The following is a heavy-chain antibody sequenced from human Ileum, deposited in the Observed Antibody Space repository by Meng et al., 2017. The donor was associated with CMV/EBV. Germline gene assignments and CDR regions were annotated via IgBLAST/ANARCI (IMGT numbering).Heavy chain of an antibody. Sequence: GESLKISCEASGFTLSSYEMNWVRQAPGKGLEWVSYIHNSGSVIYYAESVKGRFTISRDNAKNSLYLQMNSLRAEDTAVYYCARGREGYSSSSFDYYYGMDVWGQGTTVTVSS. CDR2: IHNSGSVI. J-gene: IGHJ6*02. D-gene: IGHD6-6*01. V-gene: IGHV3-48*03. CDR3: ARGREGYSSSSFDYYYGMDV. CDR1: GFTLSSYE.